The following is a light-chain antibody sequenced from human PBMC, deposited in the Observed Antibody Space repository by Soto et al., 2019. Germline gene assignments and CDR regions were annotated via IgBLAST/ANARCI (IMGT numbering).Light chain of an antibody. V-gene: IGKV3-15*01. CDR1: QSVSSN. Sequence: EIVMTQSPATLSVSPGERATLSCRASQSVSSNLAWYQQKPGQAPRLLIHGASTRAPGIPASFSGSGSGTEFTLTISSLQSEDFAVYYCQQYNNWTPWTFGQGTKVDNK. CDR3: QQYNNWTPWT. CDR2: GAS. J-gene: IGKJ1*01.